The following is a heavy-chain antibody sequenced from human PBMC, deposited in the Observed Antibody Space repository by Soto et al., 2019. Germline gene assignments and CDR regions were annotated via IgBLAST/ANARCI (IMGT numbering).Heavy chain of an antibody. D-gene: IGHD2-2*01. Sequence: ESLKISCQASGYSFTAYWVTWVRQMPGKGLEWMATIDPSDSYVDYSPSFRGHVTFSVDRSITTVYLQWNSLKASDSAMYFCTRRASSSFYHFDFWGQGALVTVSS. CDR2: IDPSDSYV. J-gene: IGHJ4*02. V-gene: IGHV5-10-1*01. CDR3: TRRASSSFYHFDF. CDR1: GYSFTAYW.